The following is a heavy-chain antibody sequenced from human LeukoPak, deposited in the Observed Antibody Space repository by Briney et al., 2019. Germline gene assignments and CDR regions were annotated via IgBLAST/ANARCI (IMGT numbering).Heavy chain of an antibody. V-gene: IGHV3-11*04. CDR1: GFTFSDYY. J-gene: IGHJ6*02. Sequence: GGSLRLSCAASGFTFSDYYMSWIRQAPGKGLEWVSYISSSGSTIYYADSVKGRFTISRDNAKNSLYPQMNSLRAEDTAVYYCARVDANYLVRRYYYYGMDVWGQGTTVTVSS. CDR2: ISSSGSTI. CDR3: ARVDANYLVRRYYYYGMDV. D-gene: IGHD1-7*01.